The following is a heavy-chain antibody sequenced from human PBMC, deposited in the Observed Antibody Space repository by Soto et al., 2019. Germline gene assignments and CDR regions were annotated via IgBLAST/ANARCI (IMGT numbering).Heavy chain of an antibody. CDR3: AREAYYYDSSGYPMGAYFDY. D-gene: IGHD3-22*01. Sequence: GGSLRLSCAASGFTFSSYAMHWVRQAPGKGLEWVAVISYDGSNKYYADSVKGRFTISRDNSKNTLYLQMNSLRAEDTAVYYCAREAYYYDSSGYPMGAYFDYWGQGTLVTVSS. CDR2: ISYDGSNK. V-gene: IGHV3-30-3*01. J-gene: IGHJ4*02. CDR1: GFTFSSYA.